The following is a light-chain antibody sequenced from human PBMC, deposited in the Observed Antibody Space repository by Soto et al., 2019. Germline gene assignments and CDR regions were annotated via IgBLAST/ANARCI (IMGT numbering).Light chain of an antibody. CDR3: SLYTSENTYV. CDR2: EAS. CDR1: SSDVGSNSL. V-gene: IGLV2-14*02. J-gene: IGLJ1*01. Sequence: QSVLTQPASVSGSPGQSIAISCSGTSSDVGSNSLVSWYQQHPGKAPRLIIYEASNRPSGVPDRFSGSKSGNTASLTISGLQAADEADYYCSLYTSENTYVFGTGTKVTVL.